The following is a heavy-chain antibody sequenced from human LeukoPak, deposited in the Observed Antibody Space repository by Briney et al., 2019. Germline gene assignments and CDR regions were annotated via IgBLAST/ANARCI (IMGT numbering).Heavy chain of an antibody. CDR3: ASNRDIRFLEWLPYKGNWFDP. V-gene: IGHV1-69*01. CDR2: IIPIFGTA. D-gene: IGHD3-3*01. J-gene: IGHJ5*02. CDR1: GGTFSSSA. Sequence: SLKVSCTASGGTFSSSAISWVRQAPGQGLEWMGGIIPIFGTANYAQKFQGRVTITADESTSTAYMELSSLRSEDTAVYYCASNRDIRFLEWLPYKGNWFDPWGQGTLVTVSS.